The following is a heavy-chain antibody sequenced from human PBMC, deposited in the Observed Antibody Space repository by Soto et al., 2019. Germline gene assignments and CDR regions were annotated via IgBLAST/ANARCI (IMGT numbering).Heavy chain of an antibody. CDR3: ARHSTGIFGVVIPFDY. Sequence: SETLSLTCTVSGGSISSSSYYWGWIRQPPGKGLEWIGSIYYSGSTYYNPSLKSRVTISVDTSKNQFSLKLSSVTAADTVVYYCARHSTGIFGVVIPFDYWGQGTLVTVS. J-gene: IGHJ4*02. V-gene: IGHV4-39*01. D-gene: IGHD3-3*01. CDR1: GGSISSSSYY. CDR2: IYYSGST.